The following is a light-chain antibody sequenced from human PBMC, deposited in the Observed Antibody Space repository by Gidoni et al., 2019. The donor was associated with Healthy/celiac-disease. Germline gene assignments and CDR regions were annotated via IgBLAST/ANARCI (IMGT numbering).Light chain of an antibody. CDR1: SSNIGSNT. J-gene: IGLJ2*01. Sequence: QSVLTQPPSASGTPGQRVTISCSGSSSNIGSNTVNWYQQLPGTAPKLLIYSNNQRPSGVPDRFSGSKSGTSASLAISVLQSEDEADYYCAAWDDSLNGRVFGGGTKLTAL. V-gene: IGLV1-44*01. CDR3: AAWDDSLNGRV. CDR2: SNN.